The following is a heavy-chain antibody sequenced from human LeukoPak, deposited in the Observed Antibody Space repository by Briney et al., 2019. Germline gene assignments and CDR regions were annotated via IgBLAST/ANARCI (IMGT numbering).Heavy chain of an antibody. Sequence: ASVKVSCKVSGYTLTELSMHWVRQAPGKGLEWMGGFDPEDGETIYAQKFQGRVTMTEDTSTDTAYMELSSLRSEDTAVYYCARVPPAGACSSTSCYVRWFDPWGQGTLVTVSS. V-gene: IGHV1-24*01. CDR3: ARVPPAGACSSTSCYVRWFDP. D-gene: IGHD2-2*01. CDR2: FDPEDGET. CDR1: GYTLTELS. J-gene: IGHJ5*02.